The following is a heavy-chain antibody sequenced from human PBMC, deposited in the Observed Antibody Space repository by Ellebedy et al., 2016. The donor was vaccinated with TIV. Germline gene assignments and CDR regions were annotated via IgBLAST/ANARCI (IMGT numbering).Heavy chain of an antibody. Sequence: MPSETLSLTCTVSGDSISAYYWNRIRQSQGKGLEWIACISYSGSTNYNPSLRSRVTISLDTSKKQFSLRLASVTAADMAIYYCARSLSLGGYYAWFDPWGQGTLVTVSS. CDR1: GDSISAYY. CDR3: ARSLSLGGYYAWFDP. D-gene: IGHD3-3*01. J-gene: IGHJ5*02. V-gene: IGHV4-59*01. CDR2: ISYSGST.